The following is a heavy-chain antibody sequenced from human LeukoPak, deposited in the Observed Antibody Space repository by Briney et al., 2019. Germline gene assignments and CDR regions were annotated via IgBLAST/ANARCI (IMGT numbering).Heavy chain of an antibody. CDR1: GGSISSGSYY. CDR2: IYTSGST. J-gene: IGHJ4*02. CDR3: ARGTLGPGSYYPPIDY. V-gene: IGHV4-61*02. Sequence: PSQTLSLTCTVSGGSISSGSYYWSWIRQPAGKGLEWIGRIYTSGSTNYNPSLKSRVTISVDTSKNQFSLKLSSVTAADTAVYYCARGTLGPGSYYPPIDYWGQGTLVTVSS. D-gene: IGHD3-10*01.